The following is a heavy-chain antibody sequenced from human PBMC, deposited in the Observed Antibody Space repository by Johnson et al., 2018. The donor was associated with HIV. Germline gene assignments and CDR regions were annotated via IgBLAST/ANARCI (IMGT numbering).Heavy chain of an antibody. CDR2: ISYDGSNK. CDR1: GFTFSSYG. D-gene: IGHD2-8*01. CDR3: ARNSGNGLVLRGDAFDM. V-gene: IGHV3-30*03. Sequence: QVQLVESGGGVVQPGRSLRLSCAASGFTFSSYGMHWVRQAPGKGLEWVAVISYDGSNKYFAASVKGRFTISRANSKNTLHLQMNSLRPEDTAVYYCARNSGNGLVLRGDAFDMWGQGTMVTVSS. J-gene: IGHJ3*02.